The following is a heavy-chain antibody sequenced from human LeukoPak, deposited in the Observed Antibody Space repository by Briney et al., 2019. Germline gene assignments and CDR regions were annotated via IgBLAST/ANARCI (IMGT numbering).Heavy chain of an antibody. CDR3: VSGGDWGFGWYFDV. D-gene: IGHD7-27*01. Sequence: SQTLSLTCAISGGSVSSNSGSWSWIRQSPSRGPEWLGRIYYRSRWHYEYAVSVQNRISISPDTTKNQFSLQLNSMSPDDSAVYYCVSGGDWGFGWYFDVWGRGALVTVSS. CDR1: GGSVSSNSGS. V-gene: IGHV6-1*01. CDR2: IYYRSRWHY. J-gene: IGHJ2*01.